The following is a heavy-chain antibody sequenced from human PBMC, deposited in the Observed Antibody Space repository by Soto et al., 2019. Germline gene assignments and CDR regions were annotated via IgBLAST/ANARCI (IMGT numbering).Heavy chain of an antibody. CDR2: IYSGGST. V-gene: IGHV3-53*01. J-gene: IGHJ6*02. Sequence: PGGSLRLSCAASVFTVISTYMSWVRQAPGKGLEWVSFIYSGGSTYYADSVKGRFTISRDNSKNTLYLQMNSLRVEDTAVYYCARGGQVRGGMDVWGQGTTVTVSS. CDR1: VFTVISTY. CDR3: ARGGQVRGGMDV.